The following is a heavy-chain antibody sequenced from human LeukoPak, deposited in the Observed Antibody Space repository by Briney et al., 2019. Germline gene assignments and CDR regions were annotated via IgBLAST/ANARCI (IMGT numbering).Heavy chain of an antibody. CDR2: ISGGTGTP. Sequence: SGGSLRLSRAASGFSFSNYAMSWVRQAPGKGLEWVSGISGGTGTPFYADSVKGRFTISRDNSKNTLYLQMSSLRGEDTAVYYCAKRRTTVITMDYFDYWGQGTLVTASS. V-gene: IGHV3-23*01. J-gene: IGHJ4*02. D-gene: IGHD4-17*01. CDR1: GFSFSNYA. CDR3: AKRRTTVITMDYFDY.